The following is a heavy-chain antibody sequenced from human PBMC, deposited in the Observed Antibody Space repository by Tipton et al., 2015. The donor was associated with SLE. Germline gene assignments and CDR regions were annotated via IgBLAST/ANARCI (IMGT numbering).Heavy chain of an antibody. CDR3: PIYYHDSTGLHWFDP. CDR2: TYYSGSP. V-gene: IGHV4-31*03. D-gene: IGHD3-22*01. Sequence: TLSLTCNVSGGSISSGGYYWSWIRQHPGKGLEWIGYTYYSGSPYYNPSLKSRVTISLDMSKNQFSLRLSSVTAADTAVYYCPIYYHDSTGLHWFDPWGQGTLVTASS. CDR1: GGSISSGGYY. J-gene: IGHJ5*02.